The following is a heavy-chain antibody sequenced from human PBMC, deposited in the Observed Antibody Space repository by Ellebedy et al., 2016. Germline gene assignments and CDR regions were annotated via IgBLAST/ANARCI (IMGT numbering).Heavy chain of an antibody. CDR3: AKIERHFEQQLGSRGFYYYDIDV. D-gene: IGHD6-13*01. Sequence: GESLKISXAASGFTFSSYAMSWVRQAPGKGLECVSPISDSGGSTNYADSVKGRFTISRDNSKSTLYLQMSSLRVEDTAVYYCAKIERHFEQQLGSRGFYYYDIDVWGKGTTVTVS. CDR1: GFTFSSYA. CDR2: ISDSGGST. J-gene: IGHJ6*03. V-gene: IGHV3-23*01.